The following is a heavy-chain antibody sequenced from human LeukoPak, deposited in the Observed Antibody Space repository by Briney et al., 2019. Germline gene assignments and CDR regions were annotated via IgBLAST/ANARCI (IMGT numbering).Heavy chain of an antibody. J-gene: IGHJ4*02. V-gene: IGHV4-59*08. CDR3: ARLYSSSFPLY. CDR1: GGSISSYY. CDR2: IYYSGST. Sequence: SETLSLTCTVSGGSISSYYWSWLRQPPGKGLEWIGYIYYSGSTNYSPSLKSRVTISVDTSKNQFSLKLSSVTAADTAVYYCARLYSSSFPLYWGQGTLVTVSS. D-gene: IGHD6-6*01.